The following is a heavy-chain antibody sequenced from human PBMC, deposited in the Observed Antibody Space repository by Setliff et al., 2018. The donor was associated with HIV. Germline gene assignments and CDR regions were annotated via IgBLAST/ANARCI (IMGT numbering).Heavy chain of an antibody. V-gene: IGHV1-18*01. Sequence: ASVKVSCKASGYIFTNYGITWVRQAPGRGLEWMGWISAYNGNTHYAQKFQGRVTMTTVTSTSTAYMELRSLRSDDTAVYYCARLSIPAYYYMDVWGKGTTVTVSS. CDR3: ARLSIPAYYYMDV. CDR1: GYIFTNYG. CDR2: ISAYNGNT. D-gene: IGHD2-21*01. J-gene: IGHJ6*03.